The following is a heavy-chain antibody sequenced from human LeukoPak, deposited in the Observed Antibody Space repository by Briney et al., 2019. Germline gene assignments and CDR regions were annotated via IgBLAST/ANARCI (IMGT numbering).Heavy chain of an antibody. V-gene: IGHV3-20*04. Sequence: PGGSLRHSCAASGFTFDDYGMSWVRQAPGKGLEWVSGIYWNGGRTGYADSVKGRFTISRDNAKKYLYVQMNSLRAEDTALYYCAREYYGSGSYYNVGYWGQGTLVTVSS. CDR2: IYWNGGRT. CDR1: GFTFDDYG. CDR3: AREYYGSGSYYNVGY. J-gene: IGHJ4*02. D-gene: IGHD3-10*01.